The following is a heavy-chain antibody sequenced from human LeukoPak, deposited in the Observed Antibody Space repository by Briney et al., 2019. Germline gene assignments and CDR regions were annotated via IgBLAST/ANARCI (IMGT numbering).Heavy chain of an antibody. V-gene: IGHV1-2*02. CDR3: VRDDVSP. Sequence: GASVTVSCKTSGYTFTRYYIHWVRQAPGQGLEWMGWINPNSGGTNYAQNFQGRVTMTRDTSISTAYMELSRLRSDDTAVYYCVRDDVSPWGQGTLVTVSS. CDR2: INPNSGGT. CDR1: GYTFTRYY. J-gene: IGHJ5*02.